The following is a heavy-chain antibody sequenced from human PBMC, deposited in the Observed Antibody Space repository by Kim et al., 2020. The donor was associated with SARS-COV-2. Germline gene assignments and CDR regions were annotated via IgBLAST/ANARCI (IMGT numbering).Heavy chain of an antibody. J-gene: IGHJ6*02. D-gene: IGHD6-13*01. CDR1: GFTFSSYG. CDR3: ARGGQQLVYYYYYGMDV. Sequence: GGSLRLSCAASGFTFSSYGMHWVRRAPGKGLEWVAVIWYDGSNKYYADSVKGRFTISRDNSKNTLYLQMNSLRAEDTAVYYCARGGQQLVYYYYYGMDVWGQGTTVTVSS. V-gene: IGHV3-33*01. CDR2: IWYDGSNK.